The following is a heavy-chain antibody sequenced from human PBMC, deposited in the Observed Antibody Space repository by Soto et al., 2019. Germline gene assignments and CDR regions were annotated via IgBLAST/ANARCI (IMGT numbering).Heavy chain of an antibody. V-gene: IGHV4-4*07. CDR1: GGSINTFY. CDR3: AREGSYSAYNFAHGIQLWSFDF. Sequence: SETLSLTCTVSGGSINTFYWSWVRQPAGKGLEWIGRIFSSGSTSFNPSLESRVAMSGDTSKNHFSLNLSSVTAADMAVYYCAREGSYSAYNFAHGIQLWSFDFWGQGALVTVSS. D-gene: IGHD5-18*01. CDR2: IFSSGST. J-gene: IGHJ4*02.